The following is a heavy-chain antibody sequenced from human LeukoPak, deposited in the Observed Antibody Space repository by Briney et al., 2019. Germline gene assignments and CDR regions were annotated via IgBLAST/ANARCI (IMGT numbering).Heavy chain of an antibody. J-gene: IGHJ3*02. CDR1: GFTVSSNY. Sequence: GGSMRLSCAASGFTVSSNYMSWVRQAPGKGLEWVSVIYSGGSTYYADSVKGRFTISRDISKNTLYLQMNSLRAEDTAVYYCARDSTTYYYDRRDTFDIWGQGTMVTVSS. CDR3: ARDSTTYYYDRRDTFDI. V-gene: IGHV3-53*01. D-gene: IGHD3-22*01. CDR2: IYSGGST.